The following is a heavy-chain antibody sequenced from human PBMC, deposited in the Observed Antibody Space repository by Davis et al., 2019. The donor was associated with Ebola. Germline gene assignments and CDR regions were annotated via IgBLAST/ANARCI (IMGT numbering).Heavy chain of an antibody. Sequence: MPSETLSLTCTVSGDSISSSSYYWGWIRQPPGKGLVWIGSIYYSGSTYYNPSLKSRVTISVVTSKNQFSLKLSSVTAADTAVYYCARPGSGWLYFDYWGQGTLVTVSS. V-gene: IGHV4-39*01. CDR1: GDSISSSSYY. CDR3: ARPGSGWLYFDY. D-gene: IGHD6-19*01. J-gene: IGHJ4*02. CDR2: IYYSGST.